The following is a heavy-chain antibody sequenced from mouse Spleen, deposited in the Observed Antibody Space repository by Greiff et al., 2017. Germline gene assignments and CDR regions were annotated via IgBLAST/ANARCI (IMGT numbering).Heavy chain of an antibody. CDR1: GYTFTDYN. J-gene: IGHJ2*01. D-gene: IGHD1-1*01. Sequence: VQLQQSGPELVKPGASVKMSCKASGYTFTDYNMHWVKQSHGKSLEWIGYINPNNGGTSYNQKFKGKATLTVNKSSSTAYMELRSLTSEDSAVYYCARVITTVEYYFDYWGQGTTLTVSS. CDR3: ARVITTVEYYFDY. V-gene: IGHV1-22*01. CDR2: INPNNGGT.